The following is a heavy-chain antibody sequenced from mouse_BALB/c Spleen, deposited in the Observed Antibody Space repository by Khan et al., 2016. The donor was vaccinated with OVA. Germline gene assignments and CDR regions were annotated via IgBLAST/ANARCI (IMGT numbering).Heavy chain of an antibody. J-gene: IGHJ2*01. V-gene: IGHV1-20*02. Sequence: VQLKESGPELVKPGASVKISCKASGYSFTGYFMNWVMQSHGKSLEWIGRINPHIGETFYNQKFKYKATLTVDESSRTAHMELRSLASEDSAVYYCARKNGSDFDYWGQGTTLTVSS. CDR2: INPHIGET. CDR3: ARKNGSDFDY. CDR1: GYSFTGYF. D-gene: IGHD1-1*01.